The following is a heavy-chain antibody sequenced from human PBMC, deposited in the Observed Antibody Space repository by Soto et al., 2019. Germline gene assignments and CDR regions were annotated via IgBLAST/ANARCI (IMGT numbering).Heavy chain of an antibody. CDR2: IDSNGDT. V-gene: IGHV4-31*11. J-gene: IGHJ4*02. CDR1: GDSLTRGFHH. CDR3: ARGGDDYVWGSYRPAYYFDY. D-gene: IGHD3-16*02. Sequence: SETLSLTCGVSGDSLTRGFHHWSWIRQTPGKGLQLIGYIDSNGDTYYDPSLTNRLNMSIATAESRFSLNLTSVSAADTAVYYCARGGDDYVWGSYRPAYYFDYWGQGTLVAVS.